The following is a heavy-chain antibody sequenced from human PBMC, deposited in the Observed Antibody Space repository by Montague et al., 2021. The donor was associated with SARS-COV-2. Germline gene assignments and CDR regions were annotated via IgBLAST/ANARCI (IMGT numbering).Heavy chain of an antibody. CDR1: GGSISSNY. D-gene: IGHD5-24*01. J-gene: IGHJ4*02. Sequence: SETLSLTCTVSGGSISSNYWCWIRQPPGKGLEWIGCVYNSGSTNXNPSLTSRVTISVDTSKNQFSLKLSSVTAADTAVYYCARVFARWLQFDPYFDYWGQGTLVTVSS. CDR3: ARVFARWLQFDPYFDY. V-gene: IGHV4-59*01. CDR2: VYNSGST.